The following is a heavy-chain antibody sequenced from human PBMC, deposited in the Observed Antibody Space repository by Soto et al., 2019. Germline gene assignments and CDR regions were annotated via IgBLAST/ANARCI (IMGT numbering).Heavy chain of an antibody. CDR1: GYTFTSYA. CDR2: INAGNGNT. D-gene: IGHD2-15*01. CDR3: ARDDGYCSGGSCYSGNWFDP. V-gene: IGHV1-3*01. J-gene: IGHJ5*02. Sequence: ASVKVSCKASGYTFTSYAMHWVRQAPGQRLEWMGGINAGNGNTKYSQKFQGRVTITRDTSASTAYMELRSLRSDDTAVYYCARDDGYCSGGSCYSGNWFDPWGQGTLVTVSS.